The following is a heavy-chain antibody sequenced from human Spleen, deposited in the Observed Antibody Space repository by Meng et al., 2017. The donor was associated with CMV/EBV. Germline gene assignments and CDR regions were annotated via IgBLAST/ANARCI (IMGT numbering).Heavy chain of an antibody. CDR1: GFTFSSYD. CDR3: ARDDSSSAVYYYYGMDV. Sequence: GESLKISCAASGFTFSSYDMHWVRQATGKGLEWVSAIGTAGDTYYPGSVKGRFTISRENAKNSLYLQMNSLRAGDTAVYYCARDDSSSAVYYYYGMDVWGQGTTVTVSS. CDR2: IGTAGDT. V-gene: IGHV3-13*01. J-gene: IGHJ6*02. D-gene: IGHD6-6*01.